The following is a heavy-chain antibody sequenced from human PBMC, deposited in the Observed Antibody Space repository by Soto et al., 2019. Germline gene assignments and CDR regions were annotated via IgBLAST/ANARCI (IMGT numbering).Heavy chain of an antibody. D-gene: IGHD3-3*01. CDR1: GYTFISYG. CDR2: THAYNGNT. J-gene: IGHJ4*02. CDR3: ARVGMKNYDFWSGYLDH. V-gene: IGHV1-18*04. Sequence: QVQLVQSGGEVKKPGASVKVSCKASGYTFISYGITWVRQAPGQGLEWMGWTHAYNGNTNYAQNLQGRVTMTTDTATSTASMELRRLRADDTAVYFCARVGMKNYDFWSGYLDHWGQGTLITVSS.